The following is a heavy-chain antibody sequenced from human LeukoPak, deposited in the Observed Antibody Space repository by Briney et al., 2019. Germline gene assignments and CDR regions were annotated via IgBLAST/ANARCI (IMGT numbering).Heavy chain of an antibody. D-gene: IGHD1-26*01. CDR1: GGTFSSYA. Sequence: SVKVSCKASGGTFSSYAISWVRQAPGQGLEWMGGIIPIFGTANYAQKFQGRVTITGDESTSTAYMELISLRSEDTAVYYCAREVNIGSYARSPIGAFDIWGQGTMVTVSS. J-gene: IGHJ3*02. V-gene: IGHV1-69*13. CDR2: IIPIFGTA. CDR3: AREVNIGSYARSPIGAFDI.